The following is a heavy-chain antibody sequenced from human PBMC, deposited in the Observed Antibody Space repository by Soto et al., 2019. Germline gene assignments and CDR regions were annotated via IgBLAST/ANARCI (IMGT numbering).Heavy chain of an antibody. V-gene: IGHV3-30-3*01. J-gene: IGHJ5*02. CDR3: AKDRSSSWYVPWFDP. CDR1: GFTFSSYA. D-gene: IGHD6-13*01. CDR2: ISYDGSNK. Sequence: QVQLVESGGGVVQPGRSLRLSCAASGFTFSSYAMHWVRQAPGKGLEWVAVISYDGSNKYYADSVKGRFTISRDNSKNTLYLQMNSLRAEDTAVYYCAKDRSSSWYVPWFDPWGQGTLVTVSS.